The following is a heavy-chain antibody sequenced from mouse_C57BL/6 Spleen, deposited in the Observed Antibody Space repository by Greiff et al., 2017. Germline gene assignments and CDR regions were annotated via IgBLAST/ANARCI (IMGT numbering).Heavy chain of an antibody. V-gene: IGHV5-17*01. CDR2: ISSGSSTI. D-gene: IGHD2-1*01. CDR1: GFTFSDYG. CDR3: ARDGNYDAMDY. J-gene: IGHJ4*01. Sequence: EVMLVESGGGLVKPGGSLKLSYAASGFTFSDYGMHWVRQAPEKGLEWVAYISSGSSTIYYADTVKGRFTISRDNAKNTLFLQMTSLRSEDTAMYYCARDGNYDAMDYWGQGTSVTVSS.